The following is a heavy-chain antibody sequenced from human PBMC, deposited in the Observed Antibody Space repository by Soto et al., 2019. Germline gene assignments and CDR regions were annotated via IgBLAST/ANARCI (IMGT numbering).Heavy chain of an antibody. CDR2: TYYRSKWYN. CDR1: GDRVSSNSAA. D-gene: IGHD3-22*01. CDR3: ARLRDYYDSSGYFSEALDY. J-gene: IGHJ4*02. V-gene: IGHV6-1*01. Sequence: PSQTLSLTCAISGDRVSSNSAAWNCIRQSPSRGLEWLGRTYYRSKWYNDYAASVKSRITINPDTSKNQFSLQLNSVTPEDTAVYFCARLRDYYDSSGYFSEALDYWGQGTLVTVSS.